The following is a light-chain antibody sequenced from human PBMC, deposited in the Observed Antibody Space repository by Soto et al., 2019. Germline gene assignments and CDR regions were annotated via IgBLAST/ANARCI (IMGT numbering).Light chain of an antibody. CDR2: DVT. V-gene: IGLV2-14*03. J-gene: IGLJ1*01. CDR3: FSFTSHSSHYV. CDR1: NSYIGNYNY. Sequence: QSALTQPRSVSGSPGQSVTISCTGTNSYIGNYNYVSWYQQHPGKAPKVMIYDVTYRPSGVSDRFSGSKSGNTASLTISGLQAEDEADYYCFSFTSHSSHYVFGTGTKLTVL.